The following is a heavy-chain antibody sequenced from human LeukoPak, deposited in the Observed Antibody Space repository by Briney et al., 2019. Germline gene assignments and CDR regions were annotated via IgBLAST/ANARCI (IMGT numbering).Heavy chain of an antibody. D-gene: IGHD3-22*01. Sequence: GGSLRLSCAASGFTFSSYAMSWVRQAPGKGLEWVSRISGSGGSTYYADSVKGRFTISRDNTKNSLYLQMNSLRAEDTAVYYCARDRSYYYDSSGPDPYYFDYWGQGTLVTVSS. CDR3: ARDRSYYYDSSGPDPYYFDY. V-gene: IGHV3-23*01. CDR1: GFTFSSYA. J-gene: IGHJ4*02. CDR2: ISGSGGST.